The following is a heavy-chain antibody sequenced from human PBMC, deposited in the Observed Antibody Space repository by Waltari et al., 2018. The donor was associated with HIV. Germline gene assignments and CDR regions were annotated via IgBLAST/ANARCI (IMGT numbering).Heavy chain of an antibody. CDR3: AGRSPARRLNWFDP. CDR1: GFTFSSYW. D-gene: IGHD2-8*01. Sequence: EVQLVESGGGLVQPGGSLRLSCAASGFTFSSYWMSWVRQAPGKGLEWVDKIKQDGSEKYYVDSMKGRFTISRDNAKNSLYLQINSLRAEDTAVYYCAGRSPARRLNWFDPWGQGTLVIVSS. CDR2: IKQDGSEK. V-gene: IGHV3-7*01. J-gene: IGHJ5*02.